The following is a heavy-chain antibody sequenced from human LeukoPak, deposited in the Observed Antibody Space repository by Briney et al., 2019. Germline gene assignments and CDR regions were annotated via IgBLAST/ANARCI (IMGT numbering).Heavy chain of an antibody. CDR3: ARAVRAARPISWFDP. J-gene: IGHJ5*02. CDR1: RFTFSSYW. V-gene: IGHV3-7*01. CDR2: IKQDGSEK. Sequence: GGSLRLSCAASRFTFSSYWMSWVRQAPGKGLEWVANIKQDGSEKYYVDSVKGRFTISRDNAKNSLYLQMNSLRAEDTAVYYCARAVRAARPISWFDPWGQGTLVTVSS. D-gene: IGHD6-6*01.